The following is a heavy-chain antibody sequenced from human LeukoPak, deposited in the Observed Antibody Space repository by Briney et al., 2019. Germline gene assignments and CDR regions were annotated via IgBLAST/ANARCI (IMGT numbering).Heavy chain of an antibody. D-gene: IGHD2-15*01. Sequence: SETLSLTCTVSGASTNSHYWSWIRQPAGKGLEWIGRIYISGSTNYNSSLQSRVTMSVDTSKNQFSLKLSSVTAADTAVYYCARALNPLPGTYYFDYWGQGTLVTVSS. CDR3: ARALNPLPGTYYFDY. J-gene: IGHJ4*02. V-gene: IGHV4-4*07. CDR1: GASTNSHY. CDR2: IYISGST.